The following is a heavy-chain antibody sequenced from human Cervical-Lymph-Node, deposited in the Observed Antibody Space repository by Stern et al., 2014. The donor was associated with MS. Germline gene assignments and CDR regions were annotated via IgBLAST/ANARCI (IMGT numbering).Heavy chain of an antibody. D-gene: IGHD4-17*01. CDR1: GGSISSGGYS. V-gene: IGHV4-30-2*01. J-gene: IGHJ3*02. Sequence: LQLQESGSGLVKASQTLSLTCAVSGGSISSGGYSWSWIRQPPGKCLEWIGYIYHSVSTYYNPSLKSRVTIAVDMTKQPFSWLLSSVTAADTAVYYCARSSTLTPNAFDIWGQGTMVTVSS. CDR2: IYHSVST. CDR3: ARSSTLTPNAFDI.